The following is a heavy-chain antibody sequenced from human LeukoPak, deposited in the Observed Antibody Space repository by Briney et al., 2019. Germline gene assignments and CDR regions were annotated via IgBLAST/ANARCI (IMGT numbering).Heavy chain of an antibody. D-gene: IGHD2-15*01. V-gene: IGHV4-38-2*02. J-gene: IGHJ4*02. CDR1: GYSISSGYY. CDR3: ARAKGYCSGGSCSPGGFDY. CDR2: IYYNGST. Sequence: PSETLSLTCTVSGYSISSGYYWGWIRQPPGKGLEWIGSIYYNGSTYYNPSLKSRVTISVDTSRNQFSLKLSSVTAADTAVYYCARAKGYCSGGSCSPGGFDYWGQGTLVTVSS.